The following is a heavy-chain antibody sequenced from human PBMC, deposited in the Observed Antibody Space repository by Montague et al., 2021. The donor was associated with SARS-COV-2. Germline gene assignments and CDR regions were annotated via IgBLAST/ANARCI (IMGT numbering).Heavy chain of an antibody. CDR3: AKALYYDSSGYYF. Sequence: SLRLACAASGFTFSYYAMSWVRQAPGKGLEWVSTISGSGGTTYYADSVKGRFTISRDNSKNTLYLRMNSLRAVDTAVYYCAKALYYDSSGYYFWGQGTLVTVSS. J-gene: IGHJ4*02. D-gene: IGHD3-22*01. CDR2: ISGSGGTT. V-gene: IGHV3-23*01. CDR1: GFTFSYYA.